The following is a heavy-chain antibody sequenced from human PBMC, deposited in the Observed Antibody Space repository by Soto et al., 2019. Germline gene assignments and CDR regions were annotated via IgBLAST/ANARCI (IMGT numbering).Heavy chain of an antibody. CDR2: LYTGGST. Sequence: EVHLVESGGGLIQPGGALRLSCVASGFSVTSNYMTWVRQAPGKGLEWVSILYTGGSTYYSDSVKGRSTISRDTPKNTVFLQLYSLRAEDTAIYYCARATRYFGSFDSWGQGTLVSVAS. D-gene: IGHD2-2*01. CDR1: GFSVTSNY. J-gene: IGHJ4*02. V-gene: IGHV3-53*01. CDR3: ARATRYFGSFDS.